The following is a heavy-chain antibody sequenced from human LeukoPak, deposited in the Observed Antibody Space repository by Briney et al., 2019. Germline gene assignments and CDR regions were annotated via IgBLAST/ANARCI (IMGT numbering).Heavy chain of an antibody. J-gene: IGHJ4*02. D-gene: IGHD1-26*01. Sequence: GASVKVSCKASGYTFTTSAIIWVRQAPGQGLEWMGWISVYNGDTNYAQKLQGRVTMTTDTSTSTAYMELRSLRSDDTAVYYCARWVGATTPLIPTFDYWGQGTLVTVSS. CDR3: ARWVGATTPLIPTFDY. V-gene: IGHV1-18*01. CDR2: ISVYNGDT. CDR1: GYTFTTSA.